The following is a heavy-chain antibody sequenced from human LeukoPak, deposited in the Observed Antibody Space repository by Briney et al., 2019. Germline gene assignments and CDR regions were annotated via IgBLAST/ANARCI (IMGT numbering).Heavy chain of an antibody. D-gene: IGHD3-22*01. V-gene: IGHV4-34*01. Sequence: SETLSLTCAVYGGSFSGYYWSWIRQPPGKGLEWIGEINHSGSTNYNPSLKSRVTISVDTSKNQFSLKLSSVTAADTAVYYCARHGGHITMIVVVIISAFDIWGQGTMVTVSS. CDR1: GGSFSGYY. J-gene: IGHJ3*02. CDR2: INHSGST. CDR3: ARHGGHITMIVVVIISAFDI.